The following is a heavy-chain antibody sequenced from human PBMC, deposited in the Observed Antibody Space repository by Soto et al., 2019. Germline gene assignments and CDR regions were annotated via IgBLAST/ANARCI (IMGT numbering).Heavy chain of an antibody. CDR2: LSNTGRRT. V-gene: IGHV3-23*01. D-gene: IGHD1-26*01. J-gene: IGHJ4*02. Sequence: PGGSLRLSCVVSVFPFGANAMSCVRQAPGKGLEWVSGLSNTGRRTSYADSVKGRFSISRDNSENTVYLQMNSLRVEDTAVYYCATEMGATQGPFDNWGQGTLVTVSS. CDR3: ATEMGATQGPFDN. CDR1: VFPFGANA.